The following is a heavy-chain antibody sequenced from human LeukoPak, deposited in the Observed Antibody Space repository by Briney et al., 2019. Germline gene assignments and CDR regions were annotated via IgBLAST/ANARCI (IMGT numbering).Heavy chain of an antibody. D-gene: IGHD5-18*01. CDR1: GGSISSSSYY. J-gene: IGHJ4*02. Sequence: SETLSLTCTVSGGSISSSSYYWGWIRQPPGKGLEWIGSIYYSGSTYYNPSLKSRVTISVDTSKNQFSLKLSSVTAADTAVYYCARIVDTAMVHDYWGQGTLVTVSS. CDR3: ARIVDTAMVHDY. CDR2: IYYSGST. V-gene: IGHV4-39*07.